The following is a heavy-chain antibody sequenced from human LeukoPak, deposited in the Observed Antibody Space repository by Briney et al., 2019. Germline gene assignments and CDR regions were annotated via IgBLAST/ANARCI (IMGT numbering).Heavy chain of an antibody. D-gene: IGHD3-3*01. V-gene: IGHV3-23*01. CDR2: LSGSGAGT. J-gene: IGHJ4*02. CDR1: GFTFSDYA. CDR3: AKAELGVDTFFDY. Sequence: GGSLRLSCAASGFTFSDYALGWVRQAPGRGPEWVATLSGSGAGTYYSDSVQGRFTISRDNSKRTLFLQMNSLRAEDTAFYYCAKAELGVDTFFDYWGQGTLVTVSS.